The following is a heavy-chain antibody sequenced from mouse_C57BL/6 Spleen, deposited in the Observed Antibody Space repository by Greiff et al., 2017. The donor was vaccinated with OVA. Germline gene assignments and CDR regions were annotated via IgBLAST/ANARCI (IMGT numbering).Heavy chain of an antibody. CDR2: IYPGSGST. D-gene: IGHD2-5*01. CDR1: GYTFTSYW. Sequence: QVQLQQPGAELVKPGASVKMSCKASGYTFTSYWITWVKQRPGQGLEWIGDIYPGSGSTNYNEKFKSKATLTVDTSSSPAYMQLSSLTSEDSAVYDCARDSNYGEEYMDDWGQGTSVTVSS. CDR3: ARDSNYGEEYMDD. J-gene: IGHJ4*01. V-gene: IGHV1-55*01.